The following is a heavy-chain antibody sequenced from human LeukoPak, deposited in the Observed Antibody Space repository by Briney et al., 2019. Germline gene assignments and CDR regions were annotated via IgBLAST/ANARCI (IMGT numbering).Heavy chain of an antibody. CDR3: ARAGYDSSGYYD. Sequence: PGGSLRLSCAASGFTFSSYAMSWVRQAPGKGLEWVSSISSSSSYIYYADSVKGRFTISRDNAKNSLYLQMNGLRAEDTAVYYCARAGYDSSGYYDWGQGTLVTVSS. CDR2: ISSSSSYI. CDR1: GFTFSSYA. D-gene: IGHD3-22*01. V-gene: IGHV3-21*01. J-gene: IGHJ4*02.